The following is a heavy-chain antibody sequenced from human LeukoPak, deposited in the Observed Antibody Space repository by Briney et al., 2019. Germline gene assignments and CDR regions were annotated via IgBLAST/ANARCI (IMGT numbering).Heavy chain of an antibody. D-gene: IGHD1-26*01. V-gene: IGHV5-51*01. CDR2: IFPDDSDA. CDR3: ARRIRIQGWDIQDYFDY. Sequence: GESLKISCRVSGYIFTDYWIGWVRQMPGKGLEWMGIIFPDDSDARYSPSFQGQVTFSADTSINTAYLQWSSLKASDTAMYYCARRIRIQGWDIQDYFDYWGQGTLVTVSS. CDR1: GYIFTDYW. J-gene: IGHJ4*02.